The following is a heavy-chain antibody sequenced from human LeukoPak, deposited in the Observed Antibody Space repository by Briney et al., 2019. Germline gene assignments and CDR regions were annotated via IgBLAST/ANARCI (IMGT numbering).Heavy chain of an antibody. CDR3: ARVKTTVTGGVDV. CDR1: GFTFSSYG. CDR2: IWYDGSNI. D-gene: IGHD4-17*01. V-gene: IGHV3-33*01. J-gene: IGHJ6*02. Sequence: GGSLRPSCAASGFTFSSYGMHWVRRAPGKGLEWVSVIWYDGSNIYYADSVKGRFTISRDNSKNTLYLQMNSLRAEDTAVYYCARVKTTVTGGVDVWGQGTTVTVSS.